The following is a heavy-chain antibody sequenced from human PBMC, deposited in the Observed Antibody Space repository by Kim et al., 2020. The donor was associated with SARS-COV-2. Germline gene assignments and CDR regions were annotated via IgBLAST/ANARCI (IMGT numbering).Heavy chain of an antibody. CDR1: GGSISSSSYY. CDR2: IYYSGST. CDR3: ARLAVADYWYFDL. V-gene: IGHV4-39*01. D-gene: IGHD6-19*01. Sequence: SETLSLTCTVSGGSISSSSYYWGWIRQPPGKGLEWIGSIYYSGSTYYNPSLKSRVTISVDTSKNQFSLKLSSVTAADTAVYYCARLAVADYWYFDLWGRGTLVTVSS. J-gene: IGHJ2*01.